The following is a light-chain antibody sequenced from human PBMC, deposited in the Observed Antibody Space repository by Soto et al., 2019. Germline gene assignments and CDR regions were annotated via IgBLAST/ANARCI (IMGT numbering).Light chain of an antibody. Sequence: EIVMTQSPATLSVSPGERATLSCRARQRVSSMLAWYQQKPGQAPRLLIYGASTRATGIPARFSGSGSGTEFTLTISSLQSEDFAVYYCHQYNNWPRTFGQGTKVEIK. CDR3: HQYNNWPRT. J-gene: IGKJ1*01. V-gene: IGKV3-15*01. CDR1: QRVSSM. CDR2: GAS.